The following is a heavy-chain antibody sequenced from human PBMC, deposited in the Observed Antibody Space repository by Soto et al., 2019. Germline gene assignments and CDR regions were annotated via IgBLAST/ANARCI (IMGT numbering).Heavy chain of an antibody. D-gene: IGHD1-20*01. V-gene: IGHV4-31*03. J-gene: IGHJ6*02. CDR1: GGSISSGGYY. Sequence: KTSETLSLTCTVSGGSISSGGYYWSWIRQHPGKGLEWIGYIYYSGSTYYNPSLKSRVTISVDTSKNQFSLKLSSVTAADTAVYYCAREIKGQRYKGYGMDVWGQGTTVTVSS. CDR2: IYYSGST. CDR3: AREIKGQRYKGYGMDV.